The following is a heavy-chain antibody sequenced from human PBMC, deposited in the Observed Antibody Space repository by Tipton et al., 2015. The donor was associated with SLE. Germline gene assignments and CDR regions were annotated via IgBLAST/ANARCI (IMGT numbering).Heavy chain of an antibody. D-gene: IGHD2-8*01. Sequence: TLSLTCTVSGGSISNYYWSWIRQPAGKGLEWIGRIYTSGSTNYNPSLKSRVTMSVDTSKNQFSLKLSSVTAADTAVYYCARGGFIRMGQWFDPWGQGTLVTVSS. CDR3: ARGGFIRMGQWFDP. V-gene: IGHV4-4*07. J-gene: IGHJ5*02. CDR2: IYTSGST. CDR1: GGSISNYY.